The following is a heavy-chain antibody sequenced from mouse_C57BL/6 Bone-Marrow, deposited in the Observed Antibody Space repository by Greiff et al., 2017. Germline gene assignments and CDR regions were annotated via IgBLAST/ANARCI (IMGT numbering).Heavy chain of an antibody. V-gene: IGHV2-6*01. CDR1: GFSLTSYG. J-gene: IGHJ3*01. CDR2: IWGVGST. Sequence: VQLQESGPGLVAPSPSLSISCTVSGFSLTSYGVDWVRQSPGKGLEWLGVIWGVGSTNYNSALKSSLGIRKDNPKSKVFLKMISLQTDDTSMYYCAGPRYGRGFAYWGQGTLVTVSA. CDR3: AGPRYGRGFAY. D-gene: IGHD1-1*01.